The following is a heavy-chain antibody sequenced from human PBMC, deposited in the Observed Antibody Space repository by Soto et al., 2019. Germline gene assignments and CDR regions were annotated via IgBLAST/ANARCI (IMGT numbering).Heavy chain of an antibody. V-gene: IGHV4-59*12. D-gene: IGHD4-4*01. CDR2: IYYSGST. CDR3: ASKRTKETPYFDY. CDR1: GGSISSYY. Sequence: SETLSLTCTVSGGSISSYYWSWIRQPPGKGLEWIGYIYYSGSTNYNPSLKSRVTISVDTSKNQFSLKLSSVTAADTAVYYCASKRTKETPYFDYGGQGTRATVPS. J-gene: IGHJ4*02.